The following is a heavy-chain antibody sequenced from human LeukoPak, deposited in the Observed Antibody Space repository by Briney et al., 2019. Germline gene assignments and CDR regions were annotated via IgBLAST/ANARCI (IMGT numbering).Heavy chain of an antibody. CDR3: ARSTAAAVQGCYQGLGYYFDY. V-gene: IGHV1-69*13. Sequence: ASVKVSCKASGGTFSSYAISWVRQAPGQGLEWMGGIIPIFGTANYAQKLQGRVTITADESTSTAHLEVGSLRSEDTAVDYCARSTAAAVQGCYQGLGYYFDYWGQGTLVTVSS. CDR1: GGTFSSYA. J-gene: IGHJ4*02. D-gene: IGHD6-13*01. CDR2: IIPIFGTA.